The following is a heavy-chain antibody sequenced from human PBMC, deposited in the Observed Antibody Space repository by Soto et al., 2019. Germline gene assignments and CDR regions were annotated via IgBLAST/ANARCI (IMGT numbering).Heavy chain of an antibody. V-gene: IGHV3-23*01. CDR1: GFSFTNFA. J-gene: IGHJ4*02. D-gene: IGHD2-21*02. CDR3: AKDDFTDRGDDYFDY. CDR2: IGASGDIT. Sequence: PGGPLRLSCSSSGFSFTNFAMSWVRQAPGKGLEWVAGIGASGDITWYADSVKGRLPISRDNSKNTLYLQLNSLGFEDTAVYYCAKDDFTDRGDDYFDYWGPGTLVPVSS.